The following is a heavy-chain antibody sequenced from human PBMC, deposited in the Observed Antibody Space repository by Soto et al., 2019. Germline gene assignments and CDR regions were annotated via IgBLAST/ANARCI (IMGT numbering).Heavy chain of an antibody. CDR3: AREGGPDAFDI. CDR2: TYYRSKWYN. V-gene: IGHV6-1*01. D-gene: IGHD3-16*01. J-gene: IGHJ3*02. Sequence: SQTLSLTCAISGDSVSSNSAAWNWLRQSPSRGLEWLGRTYYRSKWYNDYVVSVKSRITINPDTSKNQFSLQLNSVTPEDTAVYYCAREGGPDAFDIWGQGTMVTVSS. CDR1: GDSVSSNSAA.